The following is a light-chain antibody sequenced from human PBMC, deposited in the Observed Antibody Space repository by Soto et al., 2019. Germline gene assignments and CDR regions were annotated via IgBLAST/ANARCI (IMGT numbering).Light chain of an antibody. CDR2: GAS. J-gene: IGKJ3*01. CDR1: QSVSSSY. V-gene: IGKV3-20*01. CDR3: QQYGSSRPLFT. Sequence: EIVLTQSPGTLSLSPGERATLSCRASQSVSSSYLAWYQQKPGQAPRLLIYGASSRATGIPDGFSGSGSGTDFTVTISRLEPEDFAVYYCQQYGSSRPLFTFGPGTKVDIK.